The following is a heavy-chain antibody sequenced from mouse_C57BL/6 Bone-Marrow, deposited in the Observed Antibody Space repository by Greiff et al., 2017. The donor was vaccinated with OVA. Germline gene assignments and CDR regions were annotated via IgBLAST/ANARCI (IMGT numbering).Heavy chain of an antibody. CDR1: GFTFSDYG. CDR3: ARGLFLWYFDV. J-gene: IGHJ1*03. CDR2: ISGGSSTI. Sequence: DVKLVESGGGLVKPGGSLKLSCAASGFTFSDYGMHWVRQAPEKGLEWVAYISGGSSTIYYADTVKGRFTISRDNAKNTLFLQMTSLRSEDTAMYYCARGLFLWYFDVWGTGTTVTVSS. V-gene: IGHV5-17*01.